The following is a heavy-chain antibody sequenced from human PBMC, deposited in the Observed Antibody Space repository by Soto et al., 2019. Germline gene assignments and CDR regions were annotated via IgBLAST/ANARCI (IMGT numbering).Heavy chain of an antibody. CDR1: GFTVSSNY. D-gene: IGHD3-22*01. Sequence: GGSLRLSCAASGFTVSSNYMSWVRQAPGKGLEWVSVIYSGGSTYYADSVKGRFTISRDNSKNTLYLQMNSLRAEDTAVYYCARGGYYYDSSGYDHAAHFDYWGQGTLVTVSS. V-gene: IGHV3-66*01. J-gene: IGHJ4*02. CDR2: IYSGGST. CDR3: ARGGYYYDSSGYDHAAHFDY.